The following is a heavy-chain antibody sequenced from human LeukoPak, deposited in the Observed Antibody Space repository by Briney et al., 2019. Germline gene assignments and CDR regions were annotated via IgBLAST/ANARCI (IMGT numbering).Heavy chain of an antibody. CDR1: DGSISSYY. J-gene: IGHJ5*02. D-gene: IGHD2-8*01. Sequence: PSETLSLTCTVSDGSISSYYWSWIRQPPGKGLEWIGYIYYSGSTNYNPSLKSRVTISVDTSKNQFSLKLSSVAAADTAVYYCARAEYCTNGVCYKWLAPWGQETLVTVSS. V-gene: IGHV4-59*01. CDR2: IYYSGST. CDR3: ARAEYCTNGVCYKWLAP.